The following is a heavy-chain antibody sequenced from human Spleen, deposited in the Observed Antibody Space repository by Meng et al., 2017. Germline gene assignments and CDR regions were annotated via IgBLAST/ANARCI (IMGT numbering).Heavy chain of an antibody. D-gene: IGHD5-12*01. Sequence: GESLKTSCAASGFTFDDHSMHWVRQGPGRGLEWVSLISWDGGTTYYADSVKGRFTISRDNRKNSLYLQMKGLTTEDTALYYCAKTSSAYSAYDPLDYWGQGTLVTVSS. CDR1: GFTFDDHS. V-gene: IGHV3-43*01. J-gene: IGHJ4*02. CDR2: ISWDGGTT. CDR3: AKTSSAYSAYDPLDY.